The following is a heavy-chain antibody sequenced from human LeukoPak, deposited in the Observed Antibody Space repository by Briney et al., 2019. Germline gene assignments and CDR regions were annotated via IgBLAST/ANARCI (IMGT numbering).Heavy chain of an antibody. D-gene: IGHD3-22*01. CDR3: AKDAYSGYYGPPEAFDI. CDR2: ISGSGGST. Sequence: QAGGSLRLSCAASGFTFSSYAMSWVRQAPGKGLEWVSDISGSGGSTYYADSVKGRFTISRDNSKNTLYLQMNSLRAEDTAVYYCAKDAYSGYYGPPEAFDIWGQGTMVTVSS. V-gene: IGHV3-23*01. CDR1: GFTFSSYA. J-gene: IGHJ3*02.